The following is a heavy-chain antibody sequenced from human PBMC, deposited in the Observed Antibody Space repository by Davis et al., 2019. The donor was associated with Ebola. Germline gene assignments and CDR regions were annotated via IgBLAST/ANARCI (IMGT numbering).Heavy chain of an antibody. J-gene: IGHJ6*02. Sequence: ASVKVSCKASGYTFTSYAMHWVRQAPGQRLEWMGWINAGNGNTKYSQKFQGRVTITRDTSASTAYMELSRLRSDDTVVYYCARGGLLWFGDYYYYGMDVWGQGTTVTVSS. CDR1: GYTFTSYA. D-gene: IGHD3-10*01. CDR2: INAGNGNT. V-gene: IGHV1-3*01. CDR3: ARGGLLWFGDYYYYGMDV.